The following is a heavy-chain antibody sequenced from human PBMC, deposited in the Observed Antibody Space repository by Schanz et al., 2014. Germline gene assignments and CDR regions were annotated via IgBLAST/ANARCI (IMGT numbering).Heavy chain of an antibody. D-gene: IGHD3-9*01. CDR3: AKAADWPVTRFDP. V-gene: IGHV3-23*01. Sequence: EVQLLESGGALVQPGGSLRLSCAASGFTFSSYAMSWVRQAPGKGLEWVSALSEGGGGTHYADSVRGRFTISSDSSKNTLYLQMSSLRADYTAVYYCAKAADWPVTRFDPWGQGTLVTVSS. CDR1: GFTFSSYA. J-gene: IGHJ5*02. CDR2: LSEGGGGT.